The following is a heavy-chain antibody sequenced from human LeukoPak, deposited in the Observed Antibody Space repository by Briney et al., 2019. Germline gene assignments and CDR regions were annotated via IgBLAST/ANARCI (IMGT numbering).Heavy chain of an antibody. Sequence: GGSLRLSCAASGLTFSRNWMSWVRQAPGKGLEWVANIKQDGSEQNYVDSVKGRFIISRDNAKNSLFLQMNRLRAEDTAVYYCARDGGITMARGDAFDIWGQGTKVTVSS. CDR2: IKQDGSEQ. D-gene: IGHD3-10*01. CDR3: ARDGGITMARGDAFDI. V-gene: IGHV3-7*01. J-gene: IGHJ3*02. CDR1: GLTFSRNW.